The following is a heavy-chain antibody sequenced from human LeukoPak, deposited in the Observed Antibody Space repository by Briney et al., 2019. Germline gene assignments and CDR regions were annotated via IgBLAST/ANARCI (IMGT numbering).Heavy chain of an antibody. CDR1: GFTFSSYG. D-gene: IGHD2-15*01. V-gene: IGHV3-23*01. CDR3: AGGGGAFDI. CDR2: ISGSGGST. Sequence: GGTLRLSCAASGFTFSSYGMSWVRQAPGKGLEWVSAISGSGGSTYYADSVKGRFTISRDNSKNTLYLQMNSLRAEDTAVYYCAGGGGAFDIWGQGTMVTVSS. J-gene: IGHJ3*02.